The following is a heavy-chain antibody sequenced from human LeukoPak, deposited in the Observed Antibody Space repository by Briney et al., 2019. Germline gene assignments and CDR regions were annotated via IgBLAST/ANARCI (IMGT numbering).Heavy chain of an antibody. CDR1: GGSISSYY. D-gene: IGHD4-11*01. V-gene: IGHV4-4*07. CDR3: ARHGGTRITLVEVYYFDY. Sequence: SETLSLTCTVSGGSISSYYCSWIRQPAGKGLEWIGRIYTSGSTNYNPSLKSRVTMSVDTSKNQFSLKLSSVTAADTAVYYCARHGGTRITLVEVYYFDYWGQGTLVTVSS. CDR2: IYTSGST. J-gene: IGHJ4*02.